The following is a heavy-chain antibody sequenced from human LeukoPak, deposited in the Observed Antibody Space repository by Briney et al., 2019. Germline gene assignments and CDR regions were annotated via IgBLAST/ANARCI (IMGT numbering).Heavy chain of an antibody. CDR2: IYYSGST. J-gene: IGHJ6*03. Sequence: SETLSLTCTVSGGSISSYYWSWIRQPPGKGLEWIGYIYYSGSTNYNPSLKSRVTISVDTSKNQFSLKLSSVTAADTAVYYCARGGLNYYYYYMGVWGKGTTVTISS. V-gene: IGHV4-59*01. CDR1: GGSISSYY. CDR3: ARGGLNYYYYYMGV.